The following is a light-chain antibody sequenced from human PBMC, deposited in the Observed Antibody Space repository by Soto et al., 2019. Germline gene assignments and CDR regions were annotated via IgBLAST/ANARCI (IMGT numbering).Light chain of an antibody. CDR1: QGVNRW. Sequence: DIQMTQSPSSVSASVGDRVTITCRASQGVNRWLAWYQQKLGKAPKLLIFDASSLQSGVPSRFSGSGSGTDFTLTISSLQPEDFATYYCQQANSFPLTFGGGTKVDIK. J-gene: IGKJ4*01. CDR2: DAS. V-gene: IGKV1D-12*01. CDR3: QQANSFPLT.